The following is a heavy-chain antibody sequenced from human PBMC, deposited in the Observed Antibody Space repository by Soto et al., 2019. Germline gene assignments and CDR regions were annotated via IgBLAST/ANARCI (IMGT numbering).Heavy chain of an antibody. J-gene: IGHJ4*02. CDR1: GYTFSSYA. D-gene: IGHD1-26*01. Sequence: QVQLVQSGAEEKKPRASVKVSCTASGYTFSSYAIHWVRQAPGQGLEWMGWINPGNANTKNSQTFQGRVTITSDTSASTAYMELSSLTSEDTAVYYCARVDGTYWGQGTLVTVSS. CDR3: ARVDGTY. CDR2: INPGNANT. V-gene: IGHV1-3*05.